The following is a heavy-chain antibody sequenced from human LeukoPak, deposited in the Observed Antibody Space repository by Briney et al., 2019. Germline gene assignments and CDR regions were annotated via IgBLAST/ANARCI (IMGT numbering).Heavy chain of an antibody. V-gene: IGHV4-61*01. J-gene: IGHJ5*02. CDR1: GASVRSDSY. CDR3: ARSRAFNSGAFAP. D-gene: IGHD1-26*01. Sequence: SETLSLTCSVSGASVRSDSYWTWIRQPPGEGVEGFAPIFIGLTTNSHPSLKSPVTISVDTSKNPFSLRLNSVTAAHPAVYYCARSRAFNSGAFAPWGQGSLVTVSS. CDR2: IFIGLTT.